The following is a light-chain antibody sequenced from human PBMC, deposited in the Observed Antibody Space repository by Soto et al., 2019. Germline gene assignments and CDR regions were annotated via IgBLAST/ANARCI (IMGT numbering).Light chain of an antibody. J-gene: IGLJ2*01. CDR1: SSDVGGYNY. V-gene: IGLV2-14*01. CDR2: EVS. Sequence: QSALTQPASVSGSPGQSITISCTGTSSDVGGYNYVSWYQQHPGKAPKLMIYEVSHRPSGVSDRFSGSKSGNTASLTISGLQAEDEADYYCSSYTSISSLLFGGGTKLTVL. CDR3: SSYTSISSLL.